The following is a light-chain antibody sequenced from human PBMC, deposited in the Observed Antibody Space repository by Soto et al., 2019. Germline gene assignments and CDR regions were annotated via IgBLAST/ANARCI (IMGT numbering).Light chain of an antibody. Sequence: EIVLTQSPATLSVSPGERATLSCKASQSVSRNLAWYQQKPGQAPRLLIYASSTRATGIPDRFSGSGSGTDFTLTISRLEPEDFAMYYCLQYDNSPRTFGQGTKVDIK. CDR3: LQYDNSPRT. CDR2: ASS. CDR1: QSVSRN. V-gene: IGKV3-15*01. J-gene: IGKJ1*01.